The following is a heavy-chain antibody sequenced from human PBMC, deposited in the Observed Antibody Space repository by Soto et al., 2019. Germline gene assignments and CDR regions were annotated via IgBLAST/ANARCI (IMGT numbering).Heavy chain of an antibody. CDR3: AKGDSGSYYHYYYYGMDV. Sequence: TGGSLRLSCAASGFTFSSYAMSWVRQAPGKGLEWVSAISGSGGSTYYADSVKGRFTISRDNSKNTLYLQMNSLRAEDTAVYYCAKGDSGSYYHYYYYGMDVWGQGTTVTVSS. D-gene: IGHD1-26*01. J-gene: IGHJ6*02. CDR1: GFTFSSYA. V-gene: IGHV3-23*01. CDR2: ISGSGGST.